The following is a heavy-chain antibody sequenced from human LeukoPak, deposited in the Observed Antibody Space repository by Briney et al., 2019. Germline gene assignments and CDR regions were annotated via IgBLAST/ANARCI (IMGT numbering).Heavy chain of an antibody. V-gene: IGHV1-18*01. CDR3: ARGRGYSGSYLGPKNPFDY. Sequence: ASVNVSCKASGYTFTSYGISWVRQAPGQGLEWMGWISAYNGNTNYAQKLQGRVTMTTDTSTSTAYMELRSLRSDDTAVYYCARGRGYSGSYLGPKNPFDYWGQGTLVTVFS. CDR2: ISAYNGNT. J-gene: IGHJ4*02. CDR1: GYTFTSYG. D-gene: IGHD1-26*01.